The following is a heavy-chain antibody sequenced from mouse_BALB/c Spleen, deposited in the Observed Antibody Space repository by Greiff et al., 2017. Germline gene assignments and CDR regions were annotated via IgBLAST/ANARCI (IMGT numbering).Heavy chain of an antibody. CDR2: ILPGSGST. Sequence: QVQLQQSGAELMKPGASVKISCKATGYTFSSYWIEWVKQRPGHGLEWIGEILPGSGSTNYNEKFKGKATFTADTSSNTAYMQLSSLTSEDSAVYYCARKDAYYGNHYYAMDYWGQGTSVTVSS. D-gene: IGHD2-10*01. J-gene: IGHJ4*01. CDR1: GYTFSSYW. CDR3: ARKDAYYGNHYYAMDY. V-gene: IGHV1-9*01.